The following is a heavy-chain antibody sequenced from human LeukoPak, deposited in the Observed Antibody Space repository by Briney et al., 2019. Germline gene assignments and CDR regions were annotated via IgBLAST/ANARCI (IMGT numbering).Heavy chain of an antibody. D-gene: IGHD2-21*01. V-gene: IGHV3-74*01. CDR1: GFTFGSYA. CDR3: AGGSDWVLDY. Sequence: GGSLRLSCAASGFTFGSYAMSWVRQAPGKGLVWVSRINSDGSSTSYADSVKGRFTISRDNAKNTLYLQMNSLRAEDTAVYYCAGGSDWVLDYWGQGTLVTVSS. J-gene: IGHJ4*02. CDR2: INSDGSST.